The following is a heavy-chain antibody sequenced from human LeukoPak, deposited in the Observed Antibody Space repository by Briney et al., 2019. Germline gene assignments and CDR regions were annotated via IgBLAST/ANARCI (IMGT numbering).Heavy chain of an antibody. CDR1: GFTFSSYG. J-gene: IGHJ6*02. D-gene: IGHD6-13*01. Sequence: GGSLRLSCAAPGFTFSSYGMHWVRQAPGRGLEWVAVIWNDGSNEHYADTVKGRFTISRDNSKNTLYLQMSSLRAEDTAVYYCARSSLIAAGGYYYYYGMDVWGQGTTVTVSS. CDR2: IWNDGSNE. V-gene: IGHV3-33*01. CDR3: ARSSLIAAGGYYYYYGMDV.